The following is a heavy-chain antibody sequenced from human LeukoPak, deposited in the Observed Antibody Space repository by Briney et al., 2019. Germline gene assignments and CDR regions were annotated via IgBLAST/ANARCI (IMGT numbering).Heavy chain of an antibody. V-gene: IGHV1-69*06. CDR3: ARVPRLGYCSSTSCYDDY. J-gene: IGHJ4*02. CDR1: GGTFSSYA. Sequence: GASVKVSCKASGGTFSSYAISWVRQAPGQGLEWMGGIIPIFGTANYAQKFQGRVTITADKSTSTAYMELSSLRSEDTAVYYCARVPRLGYCSSTSCYDDYWGQGTLVTVSS. CDR2: IIPIFGTA. D-gene: IGHD2-2*01.